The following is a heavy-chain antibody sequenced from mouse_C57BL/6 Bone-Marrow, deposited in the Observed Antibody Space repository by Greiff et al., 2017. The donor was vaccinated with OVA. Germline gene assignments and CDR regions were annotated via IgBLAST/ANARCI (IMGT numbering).Heavy chain of an antibody. CDR1: GYTFTSYG. CDR2: IYPRSGHT. Sequence: QVQLQQSGAELARPGASVKLSCKASGYTFTSYGISWVKQRTGQGLEWIGEIYPRSGHTYYNETLKGKATLTADNSSSTAYLALRSLTSEDSAVSFCARGKSDWYFDVWGTGTTVTVSS. CDR3: ARGKSDWYFDV. V-gene: IGHV1-81*01. J-gene: IGHJ1*03.